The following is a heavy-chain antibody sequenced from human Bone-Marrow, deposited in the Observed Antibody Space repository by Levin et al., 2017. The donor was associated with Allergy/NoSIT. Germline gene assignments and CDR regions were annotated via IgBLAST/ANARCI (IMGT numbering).Heavy chain of an antibody. CDR3: ARGRSDSGSYYPFDP. Sequence: GGSLRLSCAASGFTFSSYAMHWVRQAPGKGLEWVAVISYDGSNKYYADSVKGRFTISRDNSKNTLFLQMNSLRAEDTAVYDCARGRSDSGSYYPFDPWGQGTLVTVSS. D-gene: IGHD3-10*01. V-gene: IGHV3-30-3*01. CDR1: GFTFSSYA. J-gene: IGHJ5*02. CDR2: ISYDGSNK.